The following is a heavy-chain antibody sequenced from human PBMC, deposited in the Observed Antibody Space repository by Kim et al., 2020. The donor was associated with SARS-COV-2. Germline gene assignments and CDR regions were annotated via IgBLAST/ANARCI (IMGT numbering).Heavy chain of an antibody. CDR3: ARDQGEGSGSYITYYYGMDV. CDR1: GFTVSSNY. J-gene: IGHJ6*02. Sequence: GGSLRLSCAASGFTVSSNYMSWVRQAPGKGLEWVSVIYSGGSTYYADSVKGRFTISRDNSKNTLYLQMNSLRAEDTAVYYCARDQGEGSGSYITYYYGMDVWGQGTTVTVSS. D-gene: IGHD3-10*01. V-gene: IGHV3-53*01. CDR2: IYSGGST.